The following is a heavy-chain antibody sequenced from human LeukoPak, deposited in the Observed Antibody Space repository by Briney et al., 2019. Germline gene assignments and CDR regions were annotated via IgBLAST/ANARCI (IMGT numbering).Heavy chain of an antibody. D-gene: IGHD3-10*01. CDR3: AKASIPAALLWFGSPFDY. V-gene: IGHV3-30*02. CDR2: IRYDGGNK. Sequence: GGSLRLSCAASGFTFSSYGMHWVRQAPGKGLEWVAFIRYDGGNKYYADSVKGRFTISRDNSKNTLYLQMNSLRAEDTAVYYCAKASIPAALLWFGSPFDYWGQGTLVTVSS. CDR1: GFTFSSYG. J-gene: IGHJ4*02.